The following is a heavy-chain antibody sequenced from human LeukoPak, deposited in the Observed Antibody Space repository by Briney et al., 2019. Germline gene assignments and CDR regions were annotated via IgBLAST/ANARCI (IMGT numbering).Heavy chain of an antibody. D-gene: IGHD5-18*01. Sequence: GGSLRLSCAASGFTFNSYAINWVRRAPGKGLEWVSAISGSGDNTYYADSVKGRFTVSRDNSKNTVYLHMNSLRTEDTAMYYCAKDAGLNSYGSWLDYWGQGTLVTVSS. J-gene: IGHJ4*02. CDR1: GFTFNSYA. V-gene: IGHV3-23*01. CDR2: ISGSGDNT. CDR3: AKDAGLNSYGSWLDY.